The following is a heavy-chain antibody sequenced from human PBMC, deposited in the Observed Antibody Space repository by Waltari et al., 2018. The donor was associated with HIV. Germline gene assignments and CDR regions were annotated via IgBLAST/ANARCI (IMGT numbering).Heavy chain of an antibody. CDR3: ARRGNDFWSGYWWFDP. D-gene: IGHD3-3*01. J-gene: IGHJ5*02. V-gene: IGHV4-39*01. CDR1: GGSISSSNYY. CDR2: VYYGGST. Sequence: QLQLQESGPGLVKSSETLSLTCIVSGGSISSSNYYWGWLRQPPGKGLDWIGSVYYGGSTNYNPSLKSRVTISVDTSKNQFSLKVSSVTAADTAVYYCARRGNDFWSGYWWFDPWGQGTLV.